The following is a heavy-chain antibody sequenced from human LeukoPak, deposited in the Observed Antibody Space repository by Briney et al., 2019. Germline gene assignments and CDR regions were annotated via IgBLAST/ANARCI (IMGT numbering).Heavy chain of an antibody. J-gene: IGHJ4*02. CDR1: GGSISSDY. CDR2: ISYTGST. Sequence: SETLSLTSTVSGGSISSDYWSWIRQAPGKGLEWIGYISYTGSTNYNPSLKSRVTISVDMSKSQFSLKLNSVTAADTAVYYCARRIASSGQGFDYWGQGTLVTVSS. CDR3: ARRIASSGQGFDY. V-gene: IGHV4-59*01. D-gene: IGHD6-13*01.